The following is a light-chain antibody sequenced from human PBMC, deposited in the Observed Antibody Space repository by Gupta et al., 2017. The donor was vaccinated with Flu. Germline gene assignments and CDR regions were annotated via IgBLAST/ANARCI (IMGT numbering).Light chain of an antibody. CDR2: GAT. J-gene: IGKJ3*01. CDR3: QQYSNILPEVT. CDR1: QSVSVND. Sequence: LSLSLGERATLSCTAGQSVSVNDLAWYQQKAGQAPRLLIYGATIRATGILDRCSGSVAVTDFTLTISRLEPEDFAIYYCQQYSNILPEVTFGRGTKVDIK. V-gene: IGKV3-20*01.